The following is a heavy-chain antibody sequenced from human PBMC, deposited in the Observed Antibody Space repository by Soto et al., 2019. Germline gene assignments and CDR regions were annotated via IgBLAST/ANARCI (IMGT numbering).Heavy chain of an antibody. Sequence: PGGSLRLSCAASGFTFSNHPMSWVRQAPGKGLEWVSAISDDGSSTYYADSVKGRFTISRDNSKNTLYVQMNSLRPEDTAVYYCARDESYDILTGYYTPQRFDYWGQGSLVTVSS. CDR1: GFTFSNHP. V-gene: IGHV3-23*01. D-gene: IGHD3-9*01. CDR3: ARDESYDILTGYYTPQRFDY. CDR2: ISDDGSST. J-gene: IGHJ4*02.